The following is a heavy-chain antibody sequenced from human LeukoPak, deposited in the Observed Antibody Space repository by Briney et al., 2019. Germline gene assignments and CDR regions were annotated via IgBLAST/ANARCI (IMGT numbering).Heavy chain of an antibody. CDR3: AKGGGSSIAAAGIGSYYGMDV. CDR1: GFTFSSYA. CDR2: ISGSGGST. D-gene: IGHD6-13*01. V-gene: IGHV3-23*01. Sequence: PGGSLRLSCAASGFTFSSYAMSWVRQAPGKGLEWVSAISGSGGSTYYADSVKGRFTISRDNSKNTLYLQMNSLRAEDTAVYYCAKGGGSSIAAAGIGSYYGMDVWGKGTTATVSS. J-gene: IGHJ6*04.